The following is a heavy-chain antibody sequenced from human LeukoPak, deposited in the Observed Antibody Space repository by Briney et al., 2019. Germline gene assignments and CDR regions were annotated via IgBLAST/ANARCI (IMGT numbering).Heavy chain of an antibody. CDR2: ISNDGSRK. D-gene: IGHD3-3*01. CDR1: GFTFSDYA. Sequence: GGSLRLSCAASGFTFSDYAMHWVRQAPGKGLEWVAIISNDGSRKYYAHSVEGRFTISRDNSKNTLYLQMDSLRAEDTAVYYCARDRAWNYFDYWGQGTLVTVSS. CDR3: ARDRAWNYFDY. J-gene: IGHJ4*02. V-gene: IGHV3-30*04.